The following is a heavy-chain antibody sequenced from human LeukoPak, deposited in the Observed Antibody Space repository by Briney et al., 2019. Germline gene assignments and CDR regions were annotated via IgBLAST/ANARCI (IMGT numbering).Heavy chain of an antibody. CDR3: ARVGFLARTRFDP. CDR2: IYYSGST. J-gene: IGHJ5*02. Sequence: SETLSLTCTVSGGSLSSGGYYWSWIRQHPGTGLEWIGYIYYSGSTYYNPSRKGPVTISVDTSKNQFSLKLSSVTAADTAVYYCARVGFLARTRFDPWGQGTLVTVSS. CDR1: GGSLSSGGYY. V-gene: IGHV4-31*01. D-gene: IGHD3-3*02.